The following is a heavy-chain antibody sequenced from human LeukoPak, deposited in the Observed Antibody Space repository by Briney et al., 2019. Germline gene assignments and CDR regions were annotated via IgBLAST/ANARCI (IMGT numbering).Heavy chain of an antibody. D-gene: IGHD6-13*01. CDR1: GFTFSSYA. Sequence: PGGSLRLSCAASGFTFSSYAMHCVRQAPGKGLEYVSAISSNGGSTYYANSVKGRFTISRDNSKNTLYLQMGSLRAEDMAVYYCARAKTTDSSPWDYFDYWAREPWSPSPQ. V-gene: IGHV3-64*01. J-gene: IGHJ4*02. CDR2: ISSNGGST. CDR3: ARAKTTDSSPWDYFDY.